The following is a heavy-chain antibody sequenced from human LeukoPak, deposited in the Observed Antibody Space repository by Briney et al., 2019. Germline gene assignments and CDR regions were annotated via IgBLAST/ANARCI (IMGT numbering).Heavy chain of an antibody. J-gene: IGHJ6*02. CDR1: GYTFTGYY. CDR2: INPNSGGT. V-gene: IGHV1-2*02. CDR3: ARQLIAAAGNSYYYYGMHV. Sequence: ASVTVSFKASGYTFTGYYMHWVRQAPGQGLEWMGWINPNSGGTNYAQKFQGRVTMTRDTSISTAYLELSRLRSDDTAGHYRARQLIAAAGNSYYYYGMHVWGQGTTVPV. D-gene: IGHD6-13*01.